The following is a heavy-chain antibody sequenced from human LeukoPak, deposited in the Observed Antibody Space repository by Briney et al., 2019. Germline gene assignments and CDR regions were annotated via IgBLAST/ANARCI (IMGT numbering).Heavy chain of an antibody. Sequence: SETLSLTCTVSGGSISNYYWSWIRQPPGKGLEWIGYVYYNGNTNYNPSLKSRVTISVDTSKNQFSLQLSSVTAADTAVYYCARDWSSSSWYDYWGQGTLVTVSS. J-gene: IGHJ4*02. V-gene: IGHV4-59*12. CDR1: GGSISNYY. CDR2: VYYNGNT. CDR3: ARDWSSSSWYDY. D-gene: IGHD6-13*01.